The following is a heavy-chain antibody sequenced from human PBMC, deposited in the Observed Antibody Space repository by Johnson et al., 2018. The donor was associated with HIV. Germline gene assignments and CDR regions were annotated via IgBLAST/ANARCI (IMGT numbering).Heavy chain of an antibody. V-gene: IGHV3-30*02. CDR2: IRYDGSNK. D-gene: IGHD7-27*01. J-gene: IGHJ3*02. Sequence: VQLVESGGGLVQPGGSLRLSCAASGFTFSSYGMHWVRQAPGKGLEWVAFIRYDGSNKYYSDSVKGRFTISRDSSKNTLYLQMNSLRPEDTAVYYCAKDRNWGRLFDGFDIWGRGTMVTVSS. CDR3: AKDRNWGRLFDGFDI. CDR1: GFTFSSYG.